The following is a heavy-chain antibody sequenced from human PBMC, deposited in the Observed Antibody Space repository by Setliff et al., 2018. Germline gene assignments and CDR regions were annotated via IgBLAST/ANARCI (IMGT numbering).Heavy chain of an antibody. Sequence: PGGSLRLSCAASGFTFTNYWINWVRQAPGKGLEWVANIKQDESEKHYVGSVKGRFTISRGNSKNTLYLQMSSLRAEDTAVYYCAKEYYYDSAGLEYWGQGTLVTVSS. CDR1: GFTFTNYW. J-gene: IGHJ4*02. V-gene: IGHV3-7*01. D-gene: IGHD3-22*01. CDR3: AKEYYYDSAGLEY. CDR2: IKQDESEK.